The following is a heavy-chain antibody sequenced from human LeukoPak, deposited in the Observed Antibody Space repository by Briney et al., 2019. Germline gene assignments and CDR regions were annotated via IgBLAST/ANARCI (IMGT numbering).Heavy chain of an antibody. CDR3: ARLYDSSGYYSGY. D-gene: IGHD3-22*01. J-gene: IGHJ4*02. CDR1: GSIFTSYW. CDR2: IYPGDSDT. Sequence: GXXLQTSCEGSGSIFTSYWIGWGRQLPGKGLEWMGIIYPGDSDTRYSPSFEGQVTISADKSISTAYLQWSSLKASDTAMYYCARLYDSSGYYSGYWGQGTLVTVSS. V-gene: IGHV5-51*01.